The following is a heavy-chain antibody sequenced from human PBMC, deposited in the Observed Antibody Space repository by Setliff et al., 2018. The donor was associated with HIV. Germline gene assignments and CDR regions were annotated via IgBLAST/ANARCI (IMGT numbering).Heavy chain of an antibody. V-gene: IGHV3-48*01. Sequence: GESLRLSCATSGFTFDSYSIIWVRQAPGKGLEWVSYISGLGCGTIYYADSVRGRFTISRDDAEKSVYVQRNSLRAEDTAVYYCARAGVVEGYYYYYYMDVWGKGTTVTVSS. CDR3: ARAGVVEGYYYYYYMDV. CDR2: ISGLGCGTI. D-gene: IGHD2-15*01. J-gene: IGHJ6*03. CDR1: GFTFDSYS.